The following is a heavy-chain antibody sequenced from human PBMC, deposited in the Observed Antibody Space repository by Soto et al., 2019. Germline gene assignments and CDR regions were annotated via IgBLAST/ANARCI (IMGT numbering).Heavy chain of an antibody. CDR2: ISGTANTI. V-gene: IGHV3-11*01. Sequence: QVQLVESGGGLVKPGGSLRLSCAASGFAFSDYYMSWIRQAPGKGLEWISYISGTANTIFYADSVKGRFTISRDNAKNSLDLQMNRLRAQDTAVYYCAREGNRCQHWGQGTLVTVSS. CDR1: GFAFSDYY. D-gene: IGHD3-10*01. CDR3: AREGNRCQH. J-gene: IGHJ1*01.